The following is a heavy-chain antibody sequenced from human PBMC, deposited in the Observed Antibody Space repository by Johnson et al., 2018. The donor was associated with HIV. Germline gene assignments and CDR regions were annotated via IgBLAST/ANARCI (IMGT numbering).Heavy chain of an antibody. V-gene: IGHV3-30-3*01. CDR1: GFTFSSYA. D-gene: IGHD6-6*01. J-gene: IGHJ3*02. Sequence: QVQLVESGGGLVKPGGSLRLSCAASGFTFSSYAMHWVRQAPGKGLEWVEVISYDGSNKYYADSVKGRFTISRDNSKNTLYLQMNSLRAEDTAVYYCAKVHSSSSNGFDIWGQGTMVTVSS. CDR2: ISYDGSNK. CDR3: AKVHSSSSNGFDI.